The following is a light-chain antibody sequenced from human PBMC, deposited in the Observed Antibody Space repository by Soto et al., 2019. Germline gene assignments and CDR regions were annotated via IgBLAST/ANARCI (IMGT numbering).Light chain of an antibody. CDR3: QQCRNWPLT. CDR2: DAS. J-gene: IGKJ4*01. V-gene: IGKV3-15*01. Sequence: EIVMTQSPATLSASPGEGATLSCKAVQNVYNNLAWYQQRPGQPPRLLIYDASTRATGIAARLSGSGYGTEFTLSSSSRQSEDFAVYFCQQCRNWPLTFGGGTKVEIK. CDR1: QNVYNN.